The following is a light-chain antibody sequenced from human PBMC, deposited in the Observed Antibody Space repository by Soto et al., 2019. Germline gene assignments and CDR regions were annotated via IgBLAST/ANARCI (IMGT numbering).Light chain of an antibody. CDR3: QQYGSSLQIT. Sequence: EIVLTQSPGTLSLSPGERATLSCRASQSVSSSYLAWYQQKPGQAPRLLIYGASSRATGIPDRFSGSGSGTDFTLTISRLEPEDFALYYCQQYGSSLQITFGQGTRLEIK. J-gene: IGKJ5*01. CDR1: QSVSSSY. CDR2: GAS. V-gene: IGKV3-20*01.